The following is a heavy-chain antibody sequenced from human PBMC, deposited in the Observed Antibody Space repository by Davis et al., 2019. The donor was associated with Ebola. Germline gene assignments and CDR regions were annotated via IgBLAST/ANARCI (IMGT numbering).Heavy chain of an antibody. Sequence: SETLSLTCSVSGGSVGSDYWSWIRQSPGKGLEWIAFISNGGRTIYNPSLRGRVTISIDTSKNQFSLEVRSVTDADTAVYFCARHPALYYWGQGTLVTVSS. CDR2: ISNGGRT. V-gene: IGHV4-59*08. CDR3: ARHPALYY. D-gene: IGHD2-15*01. J-gene: IGHJ4*02. CDR1: GGSVGSDY.